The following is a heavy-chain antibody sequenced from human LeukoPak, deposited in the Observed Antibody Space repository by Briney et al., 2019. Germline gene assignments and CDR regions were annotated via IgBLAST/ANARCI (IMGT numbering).Heavy chain of an antibody. CDR1: GGTFSSYA. CDR3: ARDIHYDSSGYYHPHFDY. V-gene: IGHV1-69*13. CDR2: IIPIFGTA. J-gene: IGHJ4*02. D-gene: IGHD3-22*01. Sequence: GASVKVSCKASGGTFSSYAISWVRQAPGQGLEWMGGIIPIFGTANYAQKFQGRVTITADESTSTAYMELSSLRSEDTAVYYCARDIHYDSSGYYHPHFDYWGREPWSPSPQ.